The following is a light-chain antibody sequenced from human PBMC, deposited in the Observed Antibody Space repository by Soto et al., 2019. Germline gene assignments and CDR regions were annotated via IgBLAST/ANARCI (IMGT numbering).Light chain of an antibody. CDR1: SSNIGGNS. Sequence: QSVMTQPPSVSAAPGQKVTISCSGSSSNIGGNSVSWYQQLPGTAPKLLIYDDNKRPSGIPDRFSGSKSGTSATLGITGFQTGDEADYYCLPYTRNTTLLFGGGTKLTVL. CDR3: LPYTRNTTLL. CDR2: DDN. J-gene: IGLJ2*01. V-gene: IGLV1-51*01.